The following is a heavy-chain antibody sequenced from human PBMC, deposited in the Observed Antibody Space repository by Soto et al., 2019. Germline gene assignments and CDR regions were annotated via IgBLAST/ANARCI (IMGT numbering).Heavy chain of an antibody. D-gene: IGHD3-10*01. V-gene: IGHV3-30*03. Sequence: QVQLVESGGGVVQPGRSLRLSCAASGFPFTTYGMHWVREGPGKGLEWVAVISYDGSNKYYADSVKGRFTISRDNSKNPLYLQMNSMRHEDTALYYCVGGQYYFEYRGQGTLVTVSS. J-gene: IGHJ4*02. CDR2: ISYDGSNK. CDR3: VGGQYYFEY. CDR1: GFPFTTYG.